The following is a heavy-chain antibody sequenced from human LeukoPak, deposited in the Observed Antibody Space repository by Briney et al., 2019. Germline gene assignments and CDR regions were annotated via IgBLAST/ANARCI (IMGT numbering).Heavy chain of an antibody. D-gene: IGHD6-13*01. V-gene: IGHV3-23*01. CDR1: GFTFSSYA. CDR2: ISGGGT. Sequence: SGGSLRLSCAASGFTFSSYAMSWARQAPGKGLEWVSGISGGGTYYADSVKGRLTISRDNSKNTQYLQMNSLRAEDTAVYYCAKGRGSIPAACDYWGQGTLVTVSS. J-gene: IGHJ4*02. CDR3: AKGRGSIPAACDY.